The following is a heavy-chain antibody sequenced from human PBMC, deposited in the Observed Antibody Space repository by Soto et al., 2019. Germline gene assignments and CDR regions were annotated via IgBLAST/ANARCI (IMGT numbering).Heavy chain of an antibody. J-gene: IGHJ6*02. D-gene: IGHD3-3*01. V-gene: IGHV3-48*01. CDR3: AKPDETAYDFWSGYYPDPYYYYGMDI. Sequence: PGGSLRLSCVASGFTSSSYSMNWVRQAPGKGLEWVSYISSGSGTIYYADSVKGRFTISRDNSKNTLYLQMNSLRAEDTAAYYCAKPDETAYDFWSGYYPDPYYYYGMDIWGQGTTVTVSS. CDR2: ISSGSGTI. CDR1: GFTSSSYS.